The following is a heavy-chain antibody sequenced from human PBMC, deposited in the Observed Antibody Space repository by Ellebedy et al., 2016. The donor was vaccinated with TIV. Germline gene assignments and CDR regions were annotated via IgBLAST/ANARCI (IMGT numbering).Heavy chain of an antibody. D-gene: IGHD3/OR15-3a*01. CDR2: INPYDSNT. Sequence: ASVKVSXXASGYTFTTNGISWVRQAPGQGLEWMGWINPYDSNTNYAQKFQGRVTLTTDTSTTTAYMELRSLRSDDTALYYCAREVFGRKDHWGQGTLVTVSS. V-gene: IGHV1-18*01. J-gene: IGHJ4*02. CDR3: AREVFGRKDH. CDR1: GYTFTTNG.